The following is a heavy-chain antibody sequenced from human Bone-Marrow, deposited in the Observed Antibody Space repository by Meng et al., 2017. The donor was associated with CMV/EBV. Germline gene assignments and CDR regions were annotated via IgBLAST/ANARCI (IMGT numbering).Heavy chain of an antibody. J-gene: IGHJ4*02. V-gene: IGHV3-21*01. CDR2: ISSSSSYI. Sequence: GESLKISCAASGFTFSSYAMSWVRQAPGKGLEWVSSISSSSSYIYYADSVKGRFTISRDNAKNSLYLQMNSLRAEDTAVYYCARDASKIYYFDYWGQGTLVTVSS. D-gene: IGHD2-15*01. CDR1: GFTFSSYA. CDR3: ARDASKIYYFDY.